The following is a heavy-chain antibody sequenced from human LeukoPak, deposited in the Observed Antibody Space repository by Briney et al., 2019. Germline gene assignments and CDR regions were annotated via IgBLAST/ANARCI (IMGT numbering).Heavy chain of an antibody. Sequence: GGSLRLSCAASGFTFISYDIHWVRQAPGKGLRWVAVMSSDGSIKIYTDSVKGRFTISRGNSKNTLYLEMNSLRVDDTAVYYCARDLVSGAPDYFDSWGQGTLVTVSS. CDR3: ARDLVSGAPDYFDS. D-gene: IGHD1-26*01. CDR2: MSSDGSIK. V-gene: IGHV3-30-3*01. J-gene: IGHJ4*02. CDR1: GFTFISYD.